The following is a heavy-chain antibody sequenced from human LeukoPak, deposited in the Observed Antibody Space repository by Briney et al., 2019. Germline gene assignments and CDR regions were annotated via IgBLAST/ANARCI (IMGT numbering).Heavy chain of an antibody. CDR2: ISGSGGST. J-gene: IGHJ4*02. V-gene: IGHV3-23*01. CDR1: GFTFSSYS. D-gene: IGHD5-18*01. CDR3: ARGYIYGYHY. Sequence: GGSLRLSCAASGFTFSSYSMNWVRQAPGKGLEWVSAISGSGGSTYYADSVKGRFTISRDNSKNTLFLQMNSLRAEDTAVYYCARGYIYGYHYWGQGTLVTVSS.